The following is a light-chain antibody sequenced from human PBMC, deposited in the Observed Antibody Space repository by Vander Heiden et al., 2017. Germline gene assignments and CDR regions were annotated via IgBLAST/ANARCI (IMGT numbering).Light chain of an antibody. V-gene: IGKV1-39*01. CDR2: AAS. Sequence: IQLTQSPSSLSASVGDRVTNTCRASQSISSYLNWYQQKPGKAPKLLIYAASSLQSGVPSRFSGSVSGTDFTLTISSLQPEDVATYYCQQSYSTPLTFGGGTKVEIK. CDR3: QQSYSTPLT. J-gene: IGKJ4*02. CDR1: QSISSY.